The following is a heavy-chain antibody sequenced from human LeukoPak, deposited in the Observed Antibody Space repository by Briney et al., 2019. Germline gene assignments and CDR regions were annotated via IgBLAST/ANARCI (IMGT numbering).Heavy chain of an antibody. V-gene: IGHV1-8*01. CDR2: MNPNSGNT. D-gene: IGHD3-3*01. J-gene: IGHJ5*02. CDR1: GYTFTSYD. Sequence: GASVKVSCKASGYTFTSYDINWVRQATGQGLEWMGWMNPNSGNTDYAQKFQGRVTMTRNTSISTSYMEVSSLRSEDTAVYYCARGRVIKGGYDFWSGYYRGINWFDPWGQGTLVTVSS. CDR3: ARGRVIKGGYDFWSGYYRGINWFDP.